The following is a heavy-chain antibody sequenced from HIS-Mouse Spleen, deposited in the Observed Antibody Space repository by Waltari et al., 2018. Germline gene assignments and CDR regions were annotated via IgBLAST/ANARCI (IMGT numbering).Heavy chain of an antibody. CDR2: ISYDGSNK. D-gene: IGHD3-3*01. V-gene: IGHV3-30-3*01. J-gene: IGHJ3*02. CDR1: GFPFSSYS. Sequence: QVQLVESGGGVVQPGRSLRLSCAASGFPFSSYSMHWFLQAPGKVLEWVAVISYDGSNKYYADSVKGRFTISRDNSKNTLYLQMNSLRAEDTAVYYCARDSITIFGVPYTPDAFDIWGQGTMVTVSS. CDR3: ARDSITIFGVPYTPDAFDI.